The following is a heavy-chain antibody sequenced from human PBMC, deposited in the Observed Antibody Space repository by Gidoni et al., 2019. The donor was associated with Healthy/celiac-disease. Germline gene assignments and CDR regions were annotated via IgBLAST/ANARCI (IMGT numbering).Heavy chain of an antibody. J-gene: IGHJ4*02. CDR1: GFTFSSYG. D-gene: IGHD6-25*01. CDR3: AREGKGKLSGCFDY. V-gene: IGHV3-30*03. CDR2: ISDDGSNK. Sequence: QVQLVESGGGVVQPGRSLRLSCAASGFTFSSYGLHWVRQAPGKGLEWVAVISDDGSNKYYADSVKGRFTISRDNSKNTLYLQMNSLRAEDTAVYYCAREGKGKLSGCFDYWGQGTLVTVSS.